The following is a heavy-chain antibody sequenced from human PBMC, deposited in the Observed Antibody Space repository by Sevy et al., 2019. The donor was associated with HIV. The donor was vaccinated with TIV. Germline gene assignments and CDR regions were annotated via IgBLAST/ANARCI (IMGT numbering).Heavy chain of an antibody. CDR2: IKQDGSEK. CDR3: AREGEEYYYGSGSPFDY. J-gene: IGHJ4*02. Sequence: GGSLRLSCAASGFTFSSYWMSWVRQAPGKGLEWVANIKQDGSEKYYVDSLKGRFTISRDNAKNSLYLQMNSLRAEDTAVYYCAREGEEYYYGSGSPFDYWGQGTLVTVSS. D-gene: IGHD3-10*01. V-gene: IGHV3-7*01. CDR1: GFTFSSYW.